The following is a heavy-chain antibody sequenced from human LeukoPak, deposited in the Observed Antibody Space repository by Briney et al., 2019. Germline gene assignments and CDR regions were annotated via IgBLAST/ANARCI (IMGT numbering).Heavy chain of an antibody. CDR2: TYFRSKWYN. V-gene: IGHV6-1*01. CDR3: ARGVLRFLEWFDEFDY. D-gene: IGHD3-3*01. CDR1: GDSVSSNSAT. J-gene: IGHJ4*02. Sequence: PSQTLSLTCAISGDSVSSNSATWTWIRQSPSRGLEWLGRTYFRSKWYNDYAVSVKSRITINPDTSKNQFSLQLNSVTPEDTAVYYCARGVLRFLEWFDEFDYWGRGTLVTVSS.